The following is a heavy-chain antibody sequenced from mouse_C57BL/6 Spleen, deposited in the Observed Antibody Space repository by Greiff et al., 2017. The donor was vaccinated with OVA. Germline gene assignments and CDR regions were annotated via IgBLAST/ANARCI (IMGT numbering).Heavy chain of an antibody. CDR2: ISDGGSYT. V-gene: IGHV5-4*03. Sequence: EVKLMESGGGLVKPGGSLKLSCAASGFTFSSYAMSWVRQTPEKRLEWVATISDGGSYTYYPDNVKGRFTISRDNAKNNLYLQMSHLKSEDTAMYYCARSYDYDNFDYWGQGTTLTVSS. J-gene: IGHJ2*01. CDR1: GFTFSSYA. D-gene: IGHD2-4*01. CDR3: ARSYDYDNFDY.